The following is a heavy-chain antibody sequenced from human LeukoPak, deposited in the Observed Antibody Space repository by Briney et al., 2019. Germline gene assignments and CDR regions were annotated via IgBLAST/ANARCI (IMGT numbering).Heavy chain of an antibody. D-gene: IGHD6-13*01. V-gene: IGHV1-18*01. Sequence: ASVKVSCKASGYTFTSYSISWVRQAPGQGLEWMGWISAYNGNTNYAQKLQGRVTMTTDTSTSTAYMELRSLRSDDTAVYYCASMIAAAGTFDYWGQGTLVTVSS. CDR2: ISAYNGNT. CDR3: ASMIAAAGTFDY. CDR1: GYTFTSYS. J-gene: IGHJ4*02.